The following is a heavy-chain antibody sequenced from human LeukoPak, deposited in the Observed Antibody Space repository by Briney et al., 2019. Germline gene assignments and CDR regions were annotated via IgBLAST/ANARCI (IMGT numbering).Heavy chain of an antibody. CDR2: ISGSSSYI. V-gene: IGHV3-21*01. D-gene: IGHD4-17*01. Sequence: GGSLRLSCAASGFTFSSYSMNWVRQAPGKGLEWVSSISGSSSYIYYADSVKGRFTISRDNARNSLYLQMNSLRAEDTAVHYCARATVTTSWGQGTLVTVSS. J-gene: IGHJ4*02. CDR3: ARATVTTS. CDR1: GFTFSSYS.